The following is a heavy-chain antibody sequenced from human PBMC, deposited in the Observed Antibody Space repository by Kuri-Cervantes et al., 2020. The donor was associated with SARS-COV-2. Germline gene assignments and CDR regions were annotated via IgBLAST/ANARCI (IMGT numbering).Heavy chain of an antibody. V-gene: IGHV4-34*01. CDR2: INHSGST. J-gene: IGHJ4*02. CDR1: GGSFSGYY. Sequence: SETLSLTCAVYGGSFSGYYWSWIRQPPGKGLEWIGEINHSGSTNYNPSLKSRVTISVDTSKNQFSLKLLSVTAADTAVYYCARGRIRPFDYWGQGTLVTVSS. CDR3: ARGRIRPFDY.